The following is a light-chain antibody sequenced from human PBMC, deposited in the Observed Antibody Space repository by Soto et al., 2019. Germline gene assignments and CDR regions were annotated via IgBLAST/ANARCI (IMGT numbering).Light chain of an antibody. V-gene: IGLV2-14*01. Sequence: SVLTQPASVSGSPGQSITISCTGTSSDVGGYNYVSWYQQHPGKAPKLMIYDVSNRPSGASNRFSGSKSGNTASLTISGLQAEDEADYYCSSYTSSSTWVFGGGTKLTVL. CDR2: DVS. CDR3: SSYTSSSTWV. J-gene: IGLJ3*02. CDR1: SSDVGGYNY.